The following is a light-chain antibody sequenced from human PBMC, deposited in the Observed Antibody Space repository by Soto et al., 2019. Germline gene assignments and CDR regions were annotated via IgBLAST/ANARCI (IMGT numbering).Light chain of an antibody. CDR3: MQAVQTLT. CDR2: SVS. J-gene: IGKJ4*01. CDR1: QSALHSNGHTY. V-gene: IGKV2-28*01. Sequence: DIVMTQSPLSLPVTPGEPASISCRSSQSALHSNGHTYLDWYLQKPGQSPQLLIYSVSNRASGVPDRFSGSGSGTDFTLKISRVEAEDVGVYYCMQAVQTLTFGGGTKVEIK.